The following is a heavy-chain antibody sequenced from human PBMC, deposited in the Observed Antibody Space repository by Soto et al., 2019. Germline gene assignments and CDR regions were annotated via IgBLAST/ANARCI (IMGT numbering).Heavy chain of an antibody. V-gene: IGHV4-34*01. J-gene: IGHJ5*02. CDR2: IRHTGST. Sequence: QVQLQQWGAGLLKPSATLSLTCAVYNGSFSAYFWTWIRQPPGKGLEWIGEIRHTGSTNYNPSLRSRVTISVDTSKNQFSLRLSSVTAADAAVYFCARGRRATGAQNWFDPWGQGTLVTVSS. CDR1: NGSFSAYF. CDR3: ARGRRATGAQNWFDP. D-gene: IGHD6-13*01.